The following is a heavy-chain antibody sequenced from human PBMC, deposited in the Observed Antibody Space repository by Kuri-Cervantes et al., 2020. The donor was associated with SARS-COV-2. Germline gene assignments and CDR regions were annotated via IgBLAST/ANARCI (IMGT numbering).Heavy chain of an antibody. V-gene: IGHV3-23*01. D-gene: IGHD6-13*01. CDR3: AKDIGRKGSWTIFDY. CDR1: GFTFSSYA. CDR2: ISGSA. J-gene: IGHJ4*02. Sequence: GESLKISCAASGFTFSSYAVSWVRQAPGKGLEWVSGISGSAYHADSVKGRFTISRDNSKNTLYLQMNSLRAEDTAIYYCAKDIGRKGSWTIFDYWGQGTLVTVSS.